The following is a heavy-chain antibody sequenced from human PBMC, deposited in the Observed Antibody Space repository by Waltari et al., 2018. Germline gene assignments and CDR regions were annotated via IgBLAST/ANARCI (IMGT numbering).Heavy chain of an antibody. CDR3: ARVRIQLWYIDY. J-gene: IGHJ4*02. D-gene: IGHD5-18*01. CDR1: GYSISSGYY. Sequence: QVQLQESGPGLVKPSETLSLTCAVSGYSISSGYYWGWIQQPPGKGLEWIGSIYHSGSTYYNPSLKSRVTISVDTSKNQFSLKLSSVTAADTAVYYCARVRIQLWYIDYWGQGTLVTVSS. V-gene: IGHV4-38-2*01. CDR2: IYHSGST.